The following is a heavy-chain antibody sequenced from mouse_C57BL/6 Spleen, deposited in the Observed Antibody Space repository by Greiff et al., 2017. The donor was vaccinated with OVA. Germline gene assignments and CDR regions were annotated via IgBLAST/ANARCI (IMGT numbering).Heavy chain of an antibody. V-gene: IGHV1-61*01. CDR2: IYPSDSET. CDR1: GYTFTSYW. CDR3: ARRRNYDYGWFAY. D-gene: IGHD2-4*01. J-gene: IGHJ3*01. Sequence: QVQLQQPGAELVRPGSSVKLSCKASGYTFTSYWMDWVKQRPGQGLEWIGNIYPSDSETHYNQKFKYKATLTVDKSSSTAYMQLSSLTSEDSAVYYCARRRNYDYGWFAYWGQGTLVTVSA.